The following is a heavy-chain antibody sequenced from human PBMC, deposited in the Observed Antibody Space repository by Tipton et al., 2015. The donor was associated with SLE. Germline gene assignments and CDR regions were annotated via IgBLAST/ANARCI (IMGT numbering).Heavy chain of an antibody. J-gene: IGHJ4*02. CDR2: INHSGST. CDR3: ARVRTTATI. Sequence: TLSLTCAVYGGSFSGYYWSWIRQPPGKGLEWIGEINHSGSTNYNPSLKSRVTISGDTSKNQFSLKLSSVTAADTAVYYCARVRTTATIWGQGTLVTVSS. V-gene: IGHV4-34*01. D-gene: IGHD4-17*01. CDR1: GGSFSGYY.